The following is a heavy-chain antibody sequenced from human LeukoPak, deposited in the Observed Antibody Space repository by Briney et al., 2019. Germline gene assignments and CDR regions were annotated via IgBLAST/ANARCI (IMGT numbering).Heavy chain of an antibody. D-gene: IGHD3-9*01. Sequence: GASVKVSCTASGYTFTGYYMHWVRQAPGQGLEWMGWINPNSGDTNYAQKFQGRVTMTRDTSISTAYMELSRLRSDDTAVYYCARAGDYDILTGWEYYFDYWGQGTLVTVSS. CDR3: ARAGDYDILTGWEYYFDY. CDR2: INPNSGDT. J-gene: IGHJ4*02. V-gene: IGHV1-2*02. CDR1: GYTFTGYY.